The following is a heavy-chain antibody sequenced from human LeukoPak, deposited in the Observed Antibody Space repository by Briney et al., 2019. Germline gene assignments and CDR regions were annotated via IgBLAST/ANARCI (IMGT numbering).Heavy chain of an antibody. V-gene: IGHV4-39*07. CDR3: ARDSAGDYWLDP. D-gene: IGHD7-27*01. J-gene: IGHJ5*02. CDR1: GVSISSVTYY. Sequence: SETLSLTCTVSGVSISSVTYYWGWVRQPPGKGLEWIGSMSFSGSTYYNPSLKSRVTMSLDTSKNQFSLKLTSVTTADTAVYFCARDSAGDYWLDPWGQGTPVTVSS. CDR2: MSFSGST.